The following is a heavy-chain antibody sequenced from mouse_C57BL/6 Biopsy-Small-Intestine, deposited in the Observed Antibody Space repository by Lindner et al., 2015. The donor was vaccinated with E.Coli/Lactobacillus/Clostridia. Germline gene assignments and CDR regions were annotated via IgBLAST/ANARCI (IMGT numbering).Heavy chain of an antibody. J-gene: IGHJ4*01. V-gene: IGHV1-82*01. D-gene: IGHD2-2*01. Sequence: QLQESGPELVKPGASVKISCKASGYAFSSSWMNWVKQRPGKGLEWIGRIYPGDGDTNYNGKFKGKATLTVDKSSSTAYMQLSSLTSEDSAVYFCAIWLDYAMDYWGQGTSVTVSS. CDR2: IYPGDGDT. CDR3: AIWLDYAMDY. CDR1: GYAFSSSW.